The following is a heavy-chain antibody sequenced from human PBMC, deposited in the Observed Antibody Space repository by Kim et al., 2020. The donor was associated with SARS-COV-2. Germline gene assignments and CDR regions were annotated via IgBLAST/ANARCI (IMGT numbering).Heavy chain of an antibody. D-gene: IGHD3-10*01. Sequence: ADSVKGRFTISRDNSKNTLYLQMNSLRAEDTAVYYCARDGGNYGSGIFDYWGQGTLVTVSS. J-gene: IGHJ4*02. CDR3: ARDGGNYGSGIFDY. V-gene: IGHV3-33*01.